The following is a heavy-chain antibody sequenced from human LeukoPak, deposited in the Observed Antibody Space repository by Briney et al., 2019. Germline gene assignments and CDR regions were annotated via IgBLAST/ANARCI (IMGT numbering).Heavy chain of an antibody. D-gene: IGHD3-22*01. CDR1: GGSVSSGSYY. V-gene: IGHV4-61*01. CDR2: IYYSGST. CDR3: ARAPPSKWFRRRDAFDI. J-gene: IGHJ3*02. Sequence: SETLSLTCTVSGGSVSSGSYYWSLIRQPPGKGLDWIGYIYYSGSTNYNPSLKSRVTISVDTSKNQFSLKLSSVTAADTAVYYCARAPPSKWFRRRDAFDIWGQGTMVTVSS.